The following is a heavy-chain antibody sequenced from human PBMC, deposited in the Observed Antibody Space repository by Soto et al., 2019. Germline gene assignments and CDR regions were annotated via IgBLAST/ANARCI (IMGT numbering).Heavy chain of an antibody. CDR2: INHSGST. CDR3: ARGGRDSSGYYGQYYFDY. D-gene: IGHD3-22*01. Sequence: SETLSLTCAVYGGSFSGYYWSWIRQPPGKGLEWIGEINHSGSTNYNPSLKSRVTISVDTSKNQFSLKLSSVTAADTAVYYCARGGRDSSGYYGQYYFDYWGQGTLVTAPQ. CDR1: GGSFSGYY. J-gene: IGHJ4*02. V-gene: IGHV4-34*01.